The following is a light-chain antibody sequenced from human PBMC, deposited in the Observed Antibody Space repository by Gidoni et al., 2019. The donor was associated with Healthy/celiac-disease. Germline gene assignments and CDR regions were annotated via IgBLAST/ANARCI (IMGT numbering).Light chain of an antibody. J-gene: IGLJ2*01. CDR2: KDS. CDR3: QSADSSGHVV. Sequence: SYELTQPPSVSVSPGPTARITCSGDALPKQYAYWYQQKPCQAPVLVIYKDSERPSGIPERFSGSSSGTTVTLTISGVQAEDEADYYCQSADSSGHVVFGGGTKLTVL. V-gene: IGLV3-25*03. CDR1: ALPKQY.